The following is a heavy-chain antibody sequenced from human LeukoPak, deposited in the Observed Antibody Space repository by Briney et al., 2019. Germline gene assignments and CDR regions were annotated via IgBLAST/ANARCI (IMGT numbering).Heavy chain of an antibody. V-gene: IGHV3-30-3*01. CDR1: GFTFSSYA. Sequence: GGSLRLSCAASGFTFSSYAMHWVRQAPGKGLEWVAVISYAENNKYYADSVKGRFTISRDNSKNTLYLQMNSLRAEDTAVYYCARTTSSGWYGMDVWGQGTTVTVSS. J-gene: IGHJ6*02. CDR2: ISYAENNK. D-gene: IGHD6-19*01. CDR3: ARTTSSGWYGMDV.